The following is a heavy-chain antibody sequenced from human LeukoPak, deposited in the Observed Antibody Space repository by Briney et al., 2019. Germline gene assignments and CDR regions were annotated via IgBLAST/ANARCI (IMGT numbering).Heavy chain of an antibody. V-gene: IGHV3-33*01. J-gene: IGHJ4*02. CDR2: IWYDGSNK. D-gene: IGHD3-22*01. Sequence: GGSLRLSCAASGFTFSSYGMHWVRQAPGKGLGGVAVIWYDGSNKYYADSVKGRFTISRDNSKNTLYLQMNSLRAEDTAVYYCARDSGSGYYYVGWGQGTLVTVSS. CDR1: GFTFSSYG. CDR3: ARDSGSGYYYVG.